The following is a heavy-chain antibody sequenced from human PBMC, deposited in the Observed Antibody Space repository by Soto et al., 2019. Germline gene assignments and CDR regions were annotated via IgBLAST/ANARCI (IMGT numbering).Heavy chain of an antibody. V-gene: IGHV4-38-2*02. CDR1: GYSISIGYY. J-gene: IGHJ4*02. D-gene: IGHD3-22*01. CDR2: IYYSGIT. Sequence: PSEPLALTCAVSGYSISIGYYWGWIRQPPGKGLEWIGSIYYSGITNYNPSLKSRVTISVDTSKNQFSLKLSSVTAADTAVYYCARERTHTSLRYYYDSSGYYYFDYWGQGTLVTVSS. CDR3: ARERTHTSLRYYYDSSGYYYFDY.